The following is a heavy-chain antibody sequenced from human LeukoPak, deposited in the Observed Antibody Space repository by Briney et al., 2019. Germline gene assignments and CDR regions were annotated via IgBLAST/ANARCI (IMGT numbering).Heavy chain of an antibody. J-gene: IGHJ5*01. CDR2: INTDGTTT. Sequence: PGGSLRLSCAASGFTFNSYWMHWVRHGPGKGLVWVSRINTDGTTTTYADSVKGRFTISRANAKNTLYLQMNSLRAEDTAVYYCARAGQGFDSWGQGTLVTLSS. CDR3: ARAGQGFDS. V-gene: IGHV3-74*01. CDR1: GFTFNSYW.